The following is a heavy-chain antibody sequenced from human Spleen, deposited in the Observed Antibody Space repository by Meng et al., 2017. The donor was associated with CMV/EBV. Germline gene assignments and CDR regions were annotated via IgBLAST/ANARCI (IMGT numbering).Heavy chain of an antibody. V-gene: IGHV3-7*01. J-gene: IGHJ6*02. D-gene: IGHD3-3*01. CDR2: IKQDGSEK. CDR3: AMARPGDFWRGYGGWGPMDV. CDR1: GLTFSSYW. Sequence: ESLKISCAASGLTFSSYWMSWVRQAPGKGLEWVANIKQDGSEKYYVDSVKGRFTISRDNAKNSLYLQKNSLRAEDTAVYYCAMARPGDFWRGYGGWGPMDVWGQGTTVIVSS.